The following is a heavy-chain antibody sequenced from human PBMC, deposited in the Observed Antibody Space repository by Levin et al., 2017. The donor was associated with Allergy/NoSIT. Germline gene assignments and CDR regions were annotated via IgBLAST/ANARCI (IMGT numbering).Heavy chain of an antibody. CDR3: AKDGADYYDRSGYYYDY. V-gene: IGHV3-23*01. CDR2: ISGSGGST. CDR1: GFTFSSYA. Sequence: GGSLRLSCAASGFTFSSYAMSWVRQAPGKGLEWVSAISGSGGSTYYADSVKGRFTISRDNSKNTLYLQMNSLRAEDTAVYYCAKDGADYYDRSGYYYDYWGQGTLVTVSS. D-gene: IGHD3-22*01. J-gene: IGHJ4*02.